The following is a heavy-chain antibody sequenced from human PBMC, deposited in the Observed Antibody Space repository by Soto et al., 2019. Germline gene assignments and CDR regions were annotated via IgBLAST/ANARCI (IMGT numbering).Heavy chain of an antibody. CDR1: GFTFSSYA. D-gene: IGHD3-22*01. CDR3: AKSPGMYYYDRSGYYHYDY. Sequence: PGGSLRLSCAASGFTFSSYAMSWVRQAPGKGLEWVSAISGSGVSTYYADSVKGRFTISRDNSKNTLYLQMNSLRAEDTAVYYCAKSPGMYYYDRSGYYHYDYWGQGTLVTVSS. V-gene: IGHV3-23*01. J-gene: IGHJ4*02. CDR2: ISGSGVST.